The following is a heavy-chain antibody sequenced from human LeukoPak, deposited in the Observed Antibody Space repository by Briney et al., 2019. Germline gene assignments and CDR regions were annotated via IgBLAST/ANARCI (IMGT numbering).Heavy chain of an antibody. V-gene: IGHV4-39*01. D-gene: IGHD6-19*01. CDR2: IYYSGST. CDR1: GGSISSSSYY. J-gene: IGHJ4*02. CDR3: ARHGSYSSGWYPYYFDY. Sequence: PSETLSLTCAVSGGSISSSSYYWGWIRQPPGKGLEWIGSIYYSGSTYYNPSLKSRVTISVDTSKNQFSLKLSSVTAADTAVYYCARHGSYSSGWYPYYFDYWGQGTLVTVSS.